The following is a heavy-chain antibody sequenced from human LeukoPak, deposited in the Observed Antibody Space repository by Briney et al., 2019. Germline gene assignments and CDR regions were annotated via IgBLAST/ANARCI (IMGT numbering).Heavy chain of an antibody. D-gene: IGHD2-2*01. CDR2: ISYDGSNK. J-gene: IGHJ6*02. CDR3: AREVGIVVPAAMRDYYGMDV. Sequence: GGSLRLSCAASGFTFSSYGMHWVRQAPGKGLEWVAVISYDGSNKYYADSVKGRFTISRDNSKNTLYLQMNSLRAEDTAVYYCAREVGIVVPAAMRDYYGMDVWGQGTTVTVSS. CDR1: GFTFSSYG. V-gene: IGHV3-30*03.